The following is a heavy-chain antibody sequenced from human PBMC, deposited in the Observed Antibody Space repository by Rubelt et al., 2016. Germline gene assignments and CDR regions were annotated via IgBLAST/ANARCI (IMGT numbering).Heavy chain of an antibody. V-gene: IGHV4-4*07. J-gene: IGHJ4*02. D-gene: IGHD3-22*01. Sequence: QVQLQESGPGLVKPSETLSLTCTVSGGSISSYYWSWIRQPAGKGLEWIGRIYTSGSTNYNPSLKSRVTISVDTSKNQFSLKLSSVTAADTAVYYCARLRVGLGYYDSSGYLFDYWGQGTLVTVSS. CDR2: IYTSGST. CDR3: ARLRVGLGYYDSSGYLFDY. CDR1: GGSISSYY.